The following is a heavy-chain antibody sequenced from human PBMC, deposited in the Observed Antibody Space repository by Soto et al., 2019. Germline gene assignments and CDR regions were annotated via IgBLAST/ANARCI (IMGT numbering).Heavy chain of an antibody. J-gene: IGHJ6*02. CDR1: GFTFSSYD. CDR3: ARAIAVAVPYYYGMDL. CDR2: ITYTSSYI. V-gene: IGHV3-21*01. D-gene: IGHD6-19*01. Sequence: EVQLVESGGGLVKPGGSLRLSCAASGFTFSSYDMNWVRRAPGKGLEWVSSITYTSSYIHVADSVKGRFTISRDNAKNSVYLHMNSLRAGDTAVYYCARAIAVAVPYYYGMDLWGQGTTVTVSS.